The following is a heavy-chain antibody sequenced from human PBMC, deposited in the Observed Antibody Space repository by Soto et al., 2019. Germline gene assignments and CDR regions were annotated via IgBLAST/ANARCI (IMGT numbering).Heavy chain of an antibody. CDR1: GVSITTQGVG. CDR2: TYWDDDN. V-gene: IGHV2-5*02. J-gene: IGHJ3*01. D-gene: IGHD1-7*01. Sequence: QITLRQSGPTLVKPTQTLTLTCSLSGVSITTQGVGVGWVRQPPGKALEWLAFTYWDDDNRYNPSLKPRLTTKKDTYRYQVVLIMTNMDPADTATYYCAHRLTLVSTWNYGAFDFWGQGTVVTVPS. CDR3: AHRLTLVSTWNYGAFDF.